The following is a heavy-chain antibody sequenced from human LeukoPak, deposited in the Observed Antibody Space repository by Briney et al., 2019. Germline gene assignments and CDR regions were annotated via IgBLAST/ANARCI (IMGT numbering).Heavy chain of an antibody. CDR3: TKDGLRGYDYDY. J-gene: IGHJ4*02. V-gene: IGHV3-23*01. Sequence: GGSLRLSCAASGFTFRDYAMSWVRQAPGKGLEWVSNILNSGHTTNYADSVKGRFTVSRDNSKNTLYLQMDNLRGDDTAVYYWTKDGLRGYDYDYWGQGTLVTVSS. CDR1: GFTFRDYA. CDR2: ILNSGHTT. D-gene: IGHD5-12*01.